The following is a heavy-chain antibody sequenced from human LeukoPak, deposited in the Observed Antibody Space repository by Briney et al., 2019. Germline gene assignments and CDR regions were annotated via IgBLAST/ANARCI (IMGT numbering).Heavy chain of an antibody. Sequence: PGGSLRLSCAASGFTFSSYGMHWVRQAPGKGLEWVAVISYDGSNKYYADSVKGRFTISRDNSKNTLYLQMNSLRAEDTAVYYCAKIRRGSSWFLDYWGQGTLVTVSS. CDR3: AKIRRGSSWFLDY. CDR1: GFTFSSYG. J-gene: IGHJ4*02. V-gene: IGHV3-30*18. D-gene: IGHD6-13*01. CDR2: ISYDGSNK.